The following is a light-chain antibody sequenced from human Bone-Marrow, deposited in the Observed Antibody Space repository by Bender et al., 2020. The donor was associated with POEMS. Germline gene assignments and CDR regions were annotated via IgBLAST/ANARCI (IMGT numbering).Light chain of an antibody. CDR2: EDN. J-gene: IGLJ3*02. Sequence: NFMLTQPHSVSESPGKTLTISCTRSSGSIASNYVQWYQQRPGSAPTIVIYEDNQRPSGVPDRFSGSIDSSSNSASLTISGLRTEDEADYYCQSYDSNNPWVFGGGTKLAVL. V-gene: IGLV6-57*03. CDR1: SGSIASNY. CDR3: QSYDSNNPWV.